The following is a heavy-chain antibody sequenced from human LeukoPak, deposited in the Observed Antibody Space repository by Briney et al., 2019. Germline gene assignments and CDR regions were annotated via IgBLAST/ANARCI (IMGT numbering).Heavy chain of an antibody. V-gene: IGHV1-69*02. CDR2: IIPILGIA. CDR3: ARNEGGY. Sequence: SVKVSCKASGYTFTGYYMHWVRQAPGQGLEWMGRIIPILGIANYAQKFQGRVTITADKSTSTAYMELSSLRSEDTAVYYCARNEGGYWGQGTLVTVSS. J-gene: IGHJ4*02. D-gene: IGHD1-1*01. CDR1: GYTFTGYY.